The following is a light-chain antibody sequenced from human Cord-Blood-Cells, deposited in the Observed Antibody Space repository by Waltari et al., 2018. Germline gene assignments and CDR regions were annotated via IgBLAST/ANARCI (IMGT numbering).Light chain of an antibody. V-gene: IGKV3-11*01. CDR2: DAS. Sequence: EIVLTQFPATLSLSPTERATLSCRASQSVSSYLAWYQQKPGQAPRLLIYDASNRATGIPARFSGSGSGTDFTLTISSLEPEDFAVYYCQQRSNLLTFGGGTKVEIK. CDR3: QQRSNLLT. J-gene: IGKJ4*01. CDR1: QSVSSY.